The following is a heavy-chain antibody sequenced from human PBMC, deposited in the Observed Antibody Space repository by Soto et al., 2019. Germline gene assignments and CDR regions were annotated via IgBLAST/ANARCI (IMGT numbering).Heavy chain of an antibody. V-gene: IGHV4-31*03. CDR1: NASITSSGYY. CDR3: ARMSGTYYVPDY. Sequence: QVQLQESGPRLVEASQTLSLTCTVSNASITSSGYYWSWVRQPPGKRLEWIGYIYHSGSTFYSPSHQSRLTMSVDTSKNQGSLTLRSVTAADTAVYHCARMSGTYYVPDYWGQGTLVTVSS. J-gene: IGHJ4*02. D-gene: IGHD1-26*01. CDR2: IYHSGST.